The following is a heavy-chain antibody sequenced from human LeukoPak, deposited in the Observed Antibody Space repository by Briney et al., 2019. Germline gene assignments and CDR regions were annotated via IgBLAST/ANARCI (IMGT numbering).Heavy chain of an antibody. CDR1: GDTFTDYY. CDR3: TRGHYFDY. V-gene: IGHV1-2*06. CDR2: INPDTGDA. Sequence: ASVKVSCKASGDTFTDYYMHWVRQAPGQGLEWMGRINPDTGDADYGHKFQGRVTVTRDTSISTVYTELRRLTSDDTAVYYCTRGHYFDYWGQGTLVTVSS. J-gene: IGHJ4*02.